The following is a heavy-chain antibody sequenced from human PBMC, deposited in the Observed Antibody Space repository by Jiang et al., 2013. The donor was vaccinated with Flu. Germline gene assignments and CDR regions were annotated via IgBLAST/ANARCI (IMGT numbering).Heavy chain of an antibody. V-gene: IGHV4-38-2*02. CDR3: AREGWLLEWLSPTLNWFDP. J-gene: IGHJ5*02. Sequence: LLKPSETLSLTCAVSGYSISSGYYWGWIRQPPGKGLEWIGSIYHSGSTYYNPSLKSRVTISVDTSKNQFSLKLSSVTAADTAVYYCAREGWLLEWLSPTLNWFDPWGQGTLVTVSS. CDR1: GYSISSGYY. D-gene: IGHD3-3*01. CDR2: IYHSGST.